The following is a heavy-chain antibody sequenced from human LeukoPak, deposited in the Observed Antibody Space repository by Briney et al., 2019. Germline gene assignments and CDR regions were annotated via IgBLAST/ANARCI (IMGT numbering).Heavy chain of an antibody. CDR3: AREGVVGATANHYDY. CDR2: ITSSGSTI. Sequence: GGSLRLSCAASGFTFSDYYMSWIRQTPGKGLEWVAYITSSGSTIYYANSVKGQFTISRDNAQHSLYLQMNSLRAEDTAVYYCAREGVVGATANHYDYWGLGSLVTVSS. V-gene: IGHV3-11*04. D-gene: IGHD1-26*01. J-gene: IGHJ4*02. CDR1: GFTFSDYY.